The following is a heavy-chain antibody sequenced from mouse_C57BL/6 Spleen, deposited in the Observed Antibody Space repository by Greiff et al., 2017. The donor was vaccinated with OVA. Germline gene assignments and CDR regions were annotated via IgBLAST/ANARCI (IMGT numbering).Heavy chain of an antibody. CDR1: GYTFTSYD. D-gene: IGHD4-1*01. V-gene: IGHV1-85*01. Sequence: VQLQQSGPELVKPGASVKLSCKASGYTFTSYDINWVKQRPGQGLEWIGWIYPRDGSTKDTEKFKGKATLTVDTTASTAYMELHSLTSEDAAVYFCARGWDDFDYWGQGTTLTVSS. CDR2: IYPRDGST. J-gene: IGHJ2*01. CDR3: ARGWDDFDY.